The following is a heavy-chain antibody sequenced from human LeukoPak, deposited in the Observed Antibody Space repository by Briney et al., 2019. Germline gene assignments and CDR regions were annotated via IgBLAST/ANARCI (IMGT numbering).Heavy chain of an antibody. D-gene: IGHD6-19*01. J-gene: IGHJ4*02. V-gene: IGHV3-23*01. CDR2: ISGSGGST. CDR3: AKGSLQKAKAVAGTSLLLDY. Sequence: GGSLRLSCAASGFTFSSYAMSWVRHAPRKGLEWVSAISGSGGSTYYADSVKGRFTISRDNSKNTLYLQMNSLRAEDTAVYYCAKGSLQKAKAVAGTSLLLDYWGQGTLVTVSS. CDR1: GFTFSSYA.